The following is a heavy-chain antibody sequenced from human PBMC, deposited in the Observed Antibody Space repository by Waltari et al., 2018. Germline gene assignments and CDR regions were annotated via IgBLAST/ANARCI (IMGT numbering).Heavy chain of an antibody. CDR3: ARDQWSSSGWSYYYYGMDV. J-gene: IGHJ6*02. CDR1: GFTFSSYG. CDR2: IWYDGSNK. D-gene: IGHD6-19*01. V-gene: IGHV3-33*01. Sequence: QVQLVESGGGVVQPGRSLRLSCAASGFTFSSYGMHWVRQAPGKGLEWVAVIWYDGSNKYYADSVKGRFTISRDNSKNTLYLQMNSLRAEDTAVYYCARDQWSSSGWSYYYYGMDVWGQGTTVTVSS.